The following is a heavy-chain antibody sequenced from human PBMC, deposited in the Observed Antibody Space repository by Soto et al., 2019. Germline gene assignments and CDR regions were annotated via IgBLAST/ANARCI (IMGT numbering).Heavy chain of an antibody. D-gene: IGHD6-13*01. CDR3: ARDGSSSWYKYYYYYMDV. Sequence: SQTLSLTCAISGDSVSSNSAAWNWIRQSPSRGLEWLGRTYYRSKWYNDYAVSVKSRITINPDTSKNQFSLQLNSVTPEDTAVCYCARDGSSSWYKYYYYYMDVWGKETTVTVSS. CDR1: GDSVSSNSAA. J-gene: IGHJ6*03. CDR2: TYYRSKWYN. V-gene: IGHV6-1*01.